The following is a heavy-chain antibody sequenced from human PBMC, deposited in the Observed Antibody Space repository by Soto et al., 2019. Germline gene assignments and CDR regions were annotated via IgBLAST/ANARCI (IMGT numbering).Heavy chain of an antibody. Sequence: PGGSLRLSCAASGFTFSSYGMHWVRQAPGKGLEWVAVIWYDGSNKYYADSVKGRFTISRDNSKNTLYLQMNSLRAEDTAVYYCARVDYDFWSGYRNPLYYYYGMDVWGQGTTVTVSS. J-gene: IGHJ6*02. D-gene: IGHD3-3*01. CDR1: GFTFSSYG. CDR3: ARVDYDFWSGYRNPLYYYYGMDV. CDR2: IWYDGSNK. V-gene: IGHV3-33*01.